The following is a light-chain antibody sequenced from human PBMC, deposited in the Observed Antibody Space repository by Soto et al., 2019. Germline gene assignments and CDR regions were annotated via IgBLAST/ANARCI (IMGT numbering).Light chain of an antibody. CDR3: QQSYTSPVT. CDR1: QSIGTF. V-gene: IGKV1-39*01. CDR2: AAA. J-gene: IGKJ2*01. Sequence: DIQMTQSPSSLSASVGDRVTITCRASQSIGTFLNWYQHKSGKAPELLIYAAADLRSGVPSRFSGGGSETDFTLSISSLQPEDFAAYFCQQSYTSPVTFGQGTKLEI.